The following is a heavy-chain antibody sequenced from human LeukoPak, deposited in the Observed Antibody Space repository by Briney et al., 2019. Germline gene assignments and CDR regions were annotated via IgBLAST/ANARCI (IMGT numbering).Heavy chain of an antibody. J-gene: IGHJ4*02. V-gene: IGHV1-2*02. CDR1: GYTFTGYY. D-gene: IGHD5-12*01. CDR2: INRNSGGT. Sequence: ASVKVSCKASGYTFTGYYMHWVRQAPGQGLEWMGWINRNSGGTNYAQKFQGRVTMTRDTSISTAYMELSRLRSDDTAVYYCARADSGYDSVSDYWGQGTLVTVSS. CDR3: ARADSGYDSVSDY.